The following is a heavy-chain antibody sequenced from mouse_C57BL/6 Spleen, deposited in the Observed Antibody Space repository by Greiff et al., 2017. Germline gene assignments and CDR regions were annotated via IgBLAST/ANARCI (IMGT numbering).Heavy chain of an antibody. CDR3: ARNRWLLMYYFDY. Sequence: EVQVVESGGGLVKPGGSLKLSCAASGFTFSDYGMHWVRPAPEKGLEWVAYISSGSSTIYYADTVKGRFTISRDNAKNTLFLQMTSLRSEDTAMYYCARNRWLLMYYFDYWGQGTTLTVSS. J-gene: IGHJ2*01. D-gene: IGHD2-3*01. CDR1: GFTFSDYG. V-gene: IGHV5-17*01. CDR2: ISSGSSTI.